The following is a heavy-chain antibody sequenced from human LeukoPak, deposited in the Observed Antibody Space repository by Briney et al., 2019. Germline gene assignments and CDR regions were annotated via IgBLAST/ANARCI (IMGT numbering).Heavy chain of an antibody. Sequence: PGGSLRLSCAASGFTFSSYWTHWVRQGPGNVLVWVSRIYSDGSRTTYADSVKGQFTISGDNAKNTLYLQMNSLRVEDMALYYCAKGPDYDFLTPIDYWGQGTLVTVSS. D-gene: IGHD3-9*01. CDR3: AKGPDYDFLTPIDY. CDR2: IYSDGSRT. CDR1: GFTFSSYW. J-gene: IGHJ4*02. V-gene: IGHV3-74*01.